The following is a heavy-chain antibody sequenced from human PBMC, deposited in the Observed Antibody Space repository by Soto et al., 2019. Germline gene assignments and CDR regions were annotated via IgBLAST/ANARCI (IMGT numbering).Heavy chain of an antibody. V-gene: IGHV1-69*02. CDR1: GGTFSSYT. D-gene: IGHD6-13*01. J-gene: IGHJ4*02. CDR2: IIPILGIA. CDR3: ARGGYSSGTEFDY. Sequence: QVQLVQSGAEVKKPGSSVKVSCKASGGTFSSYTISWVRQAPGQGLEWMGRIIPILGIANYAQKFQGRVTITADKSTSTAYMELSSLRSEDTAVYYCARGGYSSGTEFDYWGQGTLVTVSS.